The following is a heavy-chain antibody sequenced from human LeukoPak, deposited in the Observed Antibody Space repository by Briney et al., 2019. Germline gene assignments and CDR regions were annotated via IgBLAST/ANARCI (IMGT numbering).Heavy chain of an antibody. CDR3: ARPHWSCSGGSCFLPFDY. V-gene: IGHV4-39*07. J-gene: IGHJ4*02. D-gene: IGHD2-15*01. Sequence: NPSETLSLTRTVSGGSISSSTYYWGWIRQPPGKGLEWIGSIYYSGSTDYNASLKSRVTISVDTSKNQFSLKLSSVTAADTAVYYCARPHWSCSGGSCFLPFDYWGQGTLVTVSS. CDR1: GGSISSSTYY. CDR2: IYYSGST.